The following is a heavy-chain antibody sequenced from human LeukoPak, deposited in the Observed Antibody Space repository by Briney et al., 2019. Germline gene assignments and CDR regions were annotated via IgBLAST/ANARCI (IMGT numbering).Heavy chain of an antibody. Sequence: GGSLRLSCAASGFIVRSYYMSWVRQAPGKGLEWVSVIYSGGSTYYADSVKGRFTMSRDSSKNTLYLQMNSLRAEDTAVYYCAKGKQQLVDPWGQGTLVTVSS. CDR1: GFIVRSYY. CDR3: AKGKQQLVDP. CDR2: IYSGGST. V-gene: IGHV3-66*01. D-gene: IGHD6-13*01. J-gene: IGHJ5*02.